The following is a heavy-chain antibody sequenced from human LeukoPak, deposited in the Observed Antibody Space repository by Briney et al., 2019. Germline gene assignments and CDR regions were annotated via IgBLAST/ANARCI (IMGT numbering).Heavy chain of an antibody. CDR2: INLSGST. Sequence: PSETLSLTCAVYGGSFSGYYWSWIRQPPGKGLEWVGEINLSGSTNYNPSLKSRVTISVDTSKNQFSLKLNSVSAADTAVYYCAFFSRGFESFDYWGQGTLVTVSS. CDR1: GGSFSGYY. J-gene: IGHJ4*02. CDR3: AFFSRGFESFDY. V-gene: IGHV4-34*01.